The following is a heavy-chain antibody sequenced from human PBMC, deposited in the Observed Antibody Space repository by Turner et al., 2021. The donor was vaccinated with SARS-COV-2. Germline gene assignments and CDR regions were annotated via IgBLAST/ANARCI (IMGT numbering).Heavy chain of an antibody. CDR2: INPNGAT. Sequence: QVQLVQSGAEVKKPGASVKVYCMASGYTFTDYIIHWVRQAPGQGLEWMGWINPNGATSYAQRFQGRFIMTRDTSISTAYMDLSRLISDDTALYYCARGLAAGTSWFDPWGQGTLVTVSS. CDR1: GYTFTDYI. J-gene: IGHJ5*02. D-gene: IGHD6-25*01. CDR3: ARGLAAGTSWFDP. V-gene: IGHV1-2*02.